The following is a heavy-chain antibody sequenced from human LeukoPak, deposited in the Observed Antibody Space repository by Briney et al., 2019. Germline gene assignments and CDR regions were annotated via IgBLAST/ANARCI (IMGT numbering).Heavy chain of an antibody. J-gene: IGHJ6*03. CDR2: ISGSGGGT. Sequence: GGSLRLSCAASGFTFSSYAMSWVRQAPGKGLEWVSAISGSGGGTFYADSVTGRFTISRDNSKNTLSLQMNGLRPEDTAVYYCAKSWGYTRPYYNYMDVWGKGTTVTVSS. V-gene: IGHV3-23*01. D-gene: IGHD3-16*02. CDR3: AKSWGYTRPYYNYMDV. CDR1: GFTFSSYA.